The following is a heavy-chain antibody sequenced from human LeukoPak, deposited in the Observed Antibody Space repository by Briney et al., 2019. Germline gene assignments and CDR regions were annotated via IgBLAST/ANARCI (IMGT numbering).Heavy chain of an antibody. CDR3: ARESQRGVLRYSSSWYDFDY. J-gene: IGHJ4*02. CDR1: GFTFSSYG. D-gene: IGHD6-13*01. CDR2: IWYDGSNK. V-gene: IGHV3-33*01. Sequence: GRSLRLSCAASGFTFSSYGMHCVRQAPGKGLEWVAVIWYDGSNKYYADSVKCRFTISRDNSKNTLYLQRNSLRAEDTAVYYCARESQRGVLRYSSSWYDFDYWGQGTLVTVSS.